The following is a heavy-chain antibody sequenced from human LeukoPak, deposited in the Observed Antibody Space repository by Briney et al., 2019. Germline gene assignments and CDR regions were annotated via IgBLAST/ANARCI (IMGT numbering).Heavy chain of an antibody. Sequence: ASVKVSCKASGYTFTSYDINWVRQATGQGLEWMEWMNPNSGNTGYAQKFQGRVAMTRNTSISTAYMELSSLRSEDTAVYYCASSSWYTPTHSSRFFYYYYYGMDVWGQGTTVTVSS. V-gene: IGHV1-8*01. D-gene: IGHD6-13*01. J-gene: IGHJ6*02. CDR1: GYTFTSYD. CDR2: MNPNSGNT. CDR3: ASSSWYTPTHSSRFFYYYYYGMDV.